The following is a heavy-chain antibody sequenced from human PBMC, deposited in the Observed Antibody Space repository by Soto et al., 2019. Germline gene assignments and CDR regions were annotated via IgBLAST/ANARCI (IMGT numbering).Heavy chain of an antibody. CDR2: ISYDGSNK. Sequence: GGSLRLSCAASGFTFSSYGMHWVRQAPGKGLEWVAVISYDGSNKYYADSVKGRFTISRDNSKNTLYLQMNSLRAEDTAVYYCACSTDCSGGSCYRRSYDYWGQGTLVTVSS. CDR3: ACSTDCSGGSCYRRSYDY. V-gene: IGHV3-30*03. D-gene: IGHD2-15*01. CDR1: GFTFSSYG. J-gene: IGHJ4*02.